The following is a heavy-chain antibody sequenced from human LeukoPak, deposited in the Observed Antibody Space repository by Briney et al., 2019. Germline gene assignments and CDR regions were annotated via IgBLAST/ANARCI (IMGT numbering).Heavy chain of an antibody. V-gene: IGHV3-30-3*01. CDR2: ISYDGSNK. Sequence: GGSLRLSCAASGFTFSSYAMHWVRQAPGKGLEWVAVISYDGSNKYYADSVKGRFTISRDNSKNTLYLQMNSLRAEDTAVHYCARDLSEGIVATPPTVYWGQGTLVTVSS. CDR3: ARDLSEGIVATPPTVY. D-gene: IGHD5-12*01. CDR1: GFTFSSYA. J-gene: IGHJ4*02.